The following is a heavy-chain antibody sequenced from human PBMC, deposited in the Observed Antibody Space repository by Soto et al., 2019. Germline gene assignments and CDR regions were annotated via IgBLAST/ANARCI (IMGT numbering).Heavy chain of an antibody. J-gene: IGHJ5*02. D-gene: IGHD2-15*01. V-gene: IGHV4-59*01. CDR2: IYDDGSA. Sequence: SETVSLTCTVSGGSISSSYWSWIRQPPGKGLEWLAYIYDDGSANYNPSLKSRATISLDMSKNQFSLKLTSVTAADTAVYYCARDKYCSGGSCRKNWFDPWGQGTLVTVSS. CDR1: GGSISSSY. CDR3: ARDKYCSGGSCRKNWFDP.